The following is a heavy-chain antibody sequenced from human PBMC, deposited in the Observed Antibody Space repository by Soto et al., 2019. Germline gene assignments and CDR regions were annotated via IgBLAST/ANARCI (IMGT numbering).Heavy chain of an antibody. J-gene: IGHJ4*02. V-gene: IGHV1-46*01. CDR2: INPSGGHT. D-gene: IGHD2-21*02. CDR1: GNTFTNYY. CDR3: ARGGHVVVVTAAFDY. Sequence: QVQLMQSGAEVKKPGASVKVSCKASGNTFTNYYIHWVRQAPGQGLEWMGTINPSGGHTTYSQNFLGRVTMTRDTCTSTLYMELTSLTSDDTAVYYCARGGHVVVVTAAFDYWGQGTLVTVSS.